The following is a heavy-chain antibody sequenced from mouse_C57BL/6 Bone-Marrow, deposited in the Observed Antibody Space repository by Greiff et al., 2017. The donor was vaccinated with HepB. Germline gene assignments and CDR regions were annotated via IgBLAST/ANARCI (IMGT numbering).Heavy chain of an antibody. D-gene: IGHD1-1*01. CDR1: GYTFTSYW. CDR2: IHPNSGST. J-gene: IGHJ1*03. V-gene: IGHV1-64*01. Sequence: VQLQQPGAELVKPGASVKLSCKASGYTFTSYWMHWVKQRPGQGLEWIGMIHPNSGSTNYNEKFKSKATLTVDKSSSTAYMQLSSLTSEDSAVYYCARAVVAHWYFDVWGTGTTVTVSS. CDR3: ARAVVAHWYFDV.